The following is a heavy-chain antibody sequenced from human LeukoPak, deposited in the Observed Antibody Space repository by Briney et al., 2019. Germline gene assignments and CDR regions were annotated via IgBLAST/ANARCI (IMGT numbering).Heavy chain of an antibody. J-gene: IGHJ4*02. D-gene: IGHD4-17*01. CDR1: SGSISSDNYY. CDR3: ARGFNTVNLDY. CDR2: IYTSGST. V-gene: IGHV4-61*02. Sequence: SETLSLTCTVSSGSISSDNYYWSWIRQPAGKGLEWIGRIYTSGSTNYNPSLNSRVTISIDTSKNQFSLKLTSVTAADTAVYYCARGFNTVNLDYWGQGTLVTVSS.